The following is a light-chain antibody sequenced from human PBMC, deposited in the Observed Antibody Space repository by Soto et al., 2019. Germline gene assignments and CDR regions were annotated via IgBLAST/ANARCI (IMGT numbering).Light chain of an antibody. CDR3: CSYAGSSFXV. CDR1: SSDVGNYNL. CDR2: EGT. V-gene: IGLV2-23*01. J-gene: IGLJ1*01. Sequence: QSVLTQPASVSGSPGQSSTISCTGTSSDVGNYNLVSWYQQHPGKAPKLMIYEGTKRPSGVSNRFSGSKSGNTASLTISGLQAEDEADYYCCSYAGSSFXVFGTGTKVTVL.